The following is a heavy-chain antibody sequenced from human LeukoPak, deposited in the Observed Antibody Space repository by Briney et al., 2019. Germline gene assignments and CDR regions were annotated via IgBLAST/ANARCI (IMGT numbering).Heavy chain of an antibody. V-gene: IGHV4-39*07. CDR3: ASDYYGSGSFSYFDY. J-gene: IGHJ4*02. CDR2: IYYSGST. Sequence: SETLSLTCTVSGGSISSSSYYWGWIRQPPGKGLEWIGKIYYSGSTYYNPSLKSRVTISVDPSKNQFSLKLSSVTAADTAVYYCASDYYGSGSFSYFDYWGQGTLVTVSS. D-gene: IGHD3-10*01. CDR1: GGSISSSSYY.